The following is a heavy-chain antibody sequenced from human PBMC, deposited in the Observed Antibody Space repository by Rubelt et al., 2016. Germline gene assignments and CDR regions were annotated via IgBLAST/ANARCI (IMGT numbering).Heavy chain of an antibody. Sequence: GKGLEWVAVISYDGSNKYYADSVKGRFTISRDNSKNTLYLQMNSLRAEDTAVYYCAARGATVTTGAFDIWGQGTMVTVSS. CDR2: ISYDGSNK. CDR3: AARGATVTTGAFDI. J-gene: IGHJ3*02. V-gene: IGHV3-30*04. D-gene: IGHD4-17*01.